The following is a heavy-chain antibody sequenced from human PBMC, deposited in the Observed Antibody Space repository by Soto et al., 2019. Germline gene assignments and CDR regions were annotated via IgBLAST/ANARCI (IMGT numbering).Heavy chain of an antibody. CDR1: GGSISSGDYS. CDR3: ARGVTVFGLVSRFRFDP. D-gene: IGHD3-3*01. V-gene: IGHV4-30-4*01. CDR2: IYNSGIT. Sequence: PSETLSLTCTVSGGSISSGDYSWSWVRQSPGKGLEWIGHIYNSGITYYNPSLKSRVVISIDTSRNQFSLRLNSLTAADRAVYFCARGVTVFGLVSRFRFDPWGQGTVVTVSS. J-gene: IGHJ5*02.